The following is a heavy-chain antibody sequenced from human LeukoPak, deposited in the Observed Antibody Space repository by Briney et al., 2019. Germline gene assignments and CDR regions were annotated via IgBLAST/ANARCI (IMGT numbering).Heavy chain of an antibody. Sequence: PGGSLRLSCAASGFTVSDYYMNWIRQAPGKGLEWIGYIYYSGSTNYNPSLKSRVTISVDTSKNQFSLKLSSVTAADTAVYYCARGHSIEPYYYYYYMDVWGKGTTVTVSS. V-gene: IGHV4-59*02. CDR3: ARGHSIEPYYYYYYMDV. D-gene: IGHD4-11*01. J-gene: IGHJ6*03. CDR1: GFTVSDYY. CDR2: IYYSGST.